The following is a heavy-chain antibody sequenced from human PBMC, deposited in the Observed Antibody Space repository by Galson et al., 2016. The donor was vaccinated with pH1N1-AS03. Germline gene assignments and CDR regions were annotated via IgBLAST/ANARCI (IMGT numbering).Heavy chain of an antibody. CDR3: AGMQLGALHF. Sequence: CAISGDSVSSNSAAWNWIRLSPSRGLEWLGRTYYRSRWKNDYAVSVKSRIIINPDTSKNQFSLQLNSVTPEDTAIYHCAGMQLGALHFWGRGTLVTVSS. V-gene: IGHV6-1*01. CDR1: GDSVSSNSAA. J-gene: IGHJ4*02. D-gene: IGHD1-1*01. CDR2: TYYRSRWKN.